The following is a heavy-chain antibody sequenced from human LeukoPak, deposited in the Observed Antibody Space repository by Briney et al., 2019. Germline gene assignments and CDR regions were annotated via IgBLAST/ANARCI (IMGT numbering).Heavy chain of an antibody. V-gene: IGHV3-9*01. Sequence: GGSLRLSCAASGFTFDDYAMHWVRQAPGEGLEWVSGISWNSGSIGYADSVKGRFTISRDNAKNSLYLQMNSLRAEDTALYYCAKDISSGRPYYFDYWGQGTLVTVSS. D-gene: IGHD3-22*01. CDR2: ISWNSGSI. J-gene: IGHJ4*02. CDR1: GFTFDDYA. CDR3: AKDISSGRPYYFDY.